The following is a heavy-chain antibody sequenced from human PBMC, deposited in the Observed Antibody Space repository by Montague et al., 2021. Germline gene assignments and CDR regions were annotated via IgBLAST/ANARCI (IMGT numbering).Heavy chain of an antibody. CDR2: TYYRSTWHN. CDR1: GDSVSSDSSA. CDR3: ARWHHNSGNLDY. V-gene: IGHV6-1*01. Sequence: CAISGDSVSSDSSAWTWIRQSPSRGLEWLGRTYYRSTWHNDYAVSMRGRIIINPDTSNNQFSLHLNSVIPEDTAVYYCARWHHNSGNLDYWDQGALVTVSS. J-gene: IGHJ4*02. D-gene: IGHD1-1*01.